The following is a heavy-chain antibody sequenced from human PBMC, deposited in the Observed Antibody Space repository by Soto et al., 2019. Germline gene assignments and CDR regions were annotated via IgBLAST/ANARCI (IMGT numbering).Heavy chain of an antibody. CDR3: ATDPNGDYVGACDS. V-gene: IGHV3-23*01. CDR1: GIMFSSYA. CDR2: ITGGGGTT. J-gene: IGHJ3*01. D-gene: IGHD4-17*01. Sequence: EAQLLESGGELVQPGGSLRLSCAASGIMFSSYAMMWLRQAPGRGLEWVSAITGGGGTTYYADSVKGRFTTSRDNSKNTLFLQKKSRRTADTATYYCATDPNGDYVGACDSRGQGTKVTVSS.